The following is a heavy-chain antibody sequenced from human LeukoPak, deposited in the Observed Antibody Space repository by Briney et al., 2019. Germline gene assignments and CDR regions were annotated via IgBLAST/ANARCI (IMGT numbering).Heavy chain of an antibody. CDR2: ISGGGTTI. D-gene: IGHD5-18*01. CDR1: GFTFSTYT. J-gene: IGHJ4*02. CDR3: AATDSYGSSYYFDY. Sequence: GGSLRLSCAASGFTFSTYTINWVRQAPGKGLEWVSSISGGGTTIYYADSVKGRFTISRDNSKNTLYLQMNSLRAEDTAVYYCAATDSYGSSYYFDYWGQGTLVTVSS. V-gene: IGHV3-48*01.